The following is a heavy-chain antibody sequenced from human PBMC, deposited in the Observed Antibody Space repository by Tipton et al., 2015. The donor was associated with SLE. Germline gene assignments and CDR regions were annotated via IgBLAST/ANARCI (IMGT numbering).Heavy chain of an antibody. CDR2: VYHSGTT. V-gene: IGHV4-34*01. CDR1: GGSFSGYY. CDR3: ATGQVAYSGYLLYGLDV. J-gene: IGHJ6*02. Sequence: TLSLTCAVYGGSFSGYYWSWIRQSPGKGLEWIWYVYHSGTTHYHPSLGSRVSISVDTSNNQFSLRLTSVTAADSAVYFCATGQVAYSGYLLYGLDVWGQGTTVTVSS. D-gene: IGHD5-12*01.